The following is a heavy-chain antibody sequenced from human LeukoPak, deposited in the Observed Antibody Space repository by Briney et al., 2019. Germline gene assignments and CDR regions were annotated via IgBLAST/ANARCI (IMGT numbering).Heavy chain of an antibody. V-gene: IGHV4-59*08. J-gene: IGHJ5*02. CDR3: ARHGGSYSSRSSFDP. D-gene: IGHD1-26*01. CDR1: GDSISGFY. CDR2: IYYSGTT. Sequence: SETLSLTCTVSGDSISGFYWSWIRQPPGKGLEWIAYIYYSGTTNYNPSLKSRVTISVDTSKNQFSLKLDSMTAADTAVYYCARHGGSYSSRSSFDPSGQGTLVTVSS.